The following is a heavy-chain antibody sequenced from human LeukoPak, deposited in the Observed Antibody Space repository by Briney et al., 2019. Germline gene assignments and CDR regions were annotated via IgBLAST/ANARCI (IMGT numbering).Heavy chain of an antibody. CDR3: ARHPTLYPD. D-gene: IGHD2-8*01. CDR1: GFTFSSYA. Sequence: GVSLRLSCVASGFTFSSYALHWVRQPPGKGLQYVSSIGTSGISTYYADSVEGRFTISRDNSKNTLYLQMSSLRPEDTAVYYCARHPTLYPDWGQGTLVTVSS. J-gene: IGHJ4*02. CDR2: IGTSGIST. V-gene: IGHV3-64D*09.